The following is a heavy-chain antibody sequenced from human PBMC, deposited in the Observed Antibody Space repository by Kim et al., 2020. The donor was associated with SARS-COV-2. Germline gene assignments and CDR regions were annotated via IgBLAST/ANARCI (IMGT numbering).Heavy chain of an antibody. CDR3: ARVWGSYRYNYYYYMDV. D-gene: IGHD3-16*02. Sequence: VKGRFTISRHNSKNTLYLQMNSLRAEDTAVYYCARVWGSYRYNYYYYMDVWGKGTTVTVSS. J-gene: IGHJ6*03. V-gene: IGHV3-53*04.